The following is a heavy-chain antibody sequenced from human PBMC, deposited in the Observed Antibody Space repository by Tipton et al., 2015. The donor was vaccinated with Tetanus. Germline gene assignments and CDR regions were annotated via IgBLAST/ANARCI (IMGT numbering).Heavy chain of an antibody. CDR3: ARYHCTGTTCQHLDH. CDR2: VYYTGST. D-gene: IGHD2-8*02. J-gene: IGHJ4*01. CDR1: GGSISGYF. Sequence: LRLSCTVSGGSISGYFWTWIRQSPGKGLECIGYVYYTGSTNHNPPFESRVTMSVDTSKNQISLKLRSVTAADTAVYYCARYHCTGTTCQHLDHWGQGPLVTVSS. V-gene: IGHV4-59*01.